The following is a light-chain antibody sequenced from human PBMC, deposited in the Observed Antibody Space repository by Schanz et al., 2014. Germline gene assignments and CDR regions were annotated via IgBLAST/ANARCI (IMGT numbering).Light chain of an antibody. CDR1: SSNIGSNP. CDR2: SNN. V-gene: IGLV1-44*01. CDR3: AAWDDSLNGGV. J-gene: IGLJ3*02. Sequence: QSVLAQPPSASGTPGQRVTISCSGSSSNIGSNPVNWYQQLPGTAPKLLIYSNNQRPSGVPDRFSGSKSDTSASLAISGLQSEDEAAFYCAAWDDSLNGGVFGGGTKLTVL.